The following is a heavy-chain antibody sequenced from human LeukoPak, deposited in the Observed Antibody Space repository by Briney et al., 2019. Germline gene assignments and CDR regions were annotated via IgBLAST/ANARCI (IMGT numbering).Heavy chain of an antibody. V-gene: IGHV3-7*05. CDR1: GFTFSSYE. CDR3: ARASNPWLQLT. D-gene: IGHD5-24*01. CDR2: IKQDGSEK. J-gene: IGHJ5*02. Sequence: GGSLRLSCAASGFTFSSYEMNWVRQAPGKGLEWVGNIKQDGSEKRYADSVRGRFTISRDNAQTSLYLQMNSLRAEDTAVYYCARASNPWLQLTWGQGTLVTVSS.